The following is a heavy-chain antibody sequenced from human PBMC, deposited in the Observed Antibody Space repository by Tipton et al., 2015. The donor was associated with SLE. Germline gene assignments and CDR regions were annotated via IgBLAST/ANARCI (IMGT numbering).Heavy chain of an antibody. J-gene: IGHJ4*02. CDR1: GVSISRGGYY. V-gene: IGHV4-31*03. CDR3: ARDVGGYNTGWFPYYFDY. CDR2: ISYSGST. Sequence: TLSLTCTVSGVSISRGGYYWSWIRQYPGKGLEWIGYISYSGSTNYNSSLKSRLTISVDTSKNQFSLKLSSVTAADTAVYYCARDVGGYNTGWFPYYFDYWGQGTLVTVSS. D-gene: IGHD2-8*02.